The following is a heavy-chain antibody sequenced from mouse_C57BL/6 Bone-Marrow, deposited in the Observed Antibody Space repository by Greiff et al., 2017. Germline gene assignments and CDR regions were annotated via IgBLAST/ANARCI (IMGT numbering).Heavy chain of an antibody. D-gene: IGHD1-1*01. Sequence: EVQRVESEGGLVQPGSSMKLSCTASGFTFSDYYMAWVRQVPEKGLEWVANINYDGSSTYYLDSLKSRFIISRDNAKNILYLQMSSLKSEDTATYYCARDYGSSPYWYFDVWGTGTTVTVSS. J-gene: IGHJ1*03. CDR1: GFTFSDYY. CDR3: ARDYGSSPYWYFDV. V-gene: IGHV5-16*01. CDR2: INYDGSST.